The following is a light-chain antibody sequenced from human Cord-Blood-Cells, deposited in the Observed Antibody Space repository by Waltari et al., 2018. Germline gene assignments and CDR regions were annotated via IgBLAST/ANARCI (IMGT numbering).Light chain of an antibody. J-gene: IGKJ5*01. V-gene: IGKV3-11*01. Sequence: EIVLTQSPATLSLPPGERATLSCRASQSVSSYLAWYQQKPGQAPRLLIYDASNRATGIPARFSGSGSGTDCTLTISSLEPEDFAVYYCQQRSNWPPITFGQGTRLEIK. CDR3: QQRSNWPPIT. CDR2: DAS. CDR1: QSVSSY.